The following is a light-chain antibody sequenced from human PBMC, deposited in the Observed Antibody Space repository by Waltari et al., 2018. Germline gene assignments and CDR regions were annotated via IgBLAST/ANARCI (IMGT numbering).Light chain of an antibody. CDR2: AAS. CDR1: QYISTY. V-gene: IGKV1-39*01. Sequence: DFQMPQSPSSLSESVGDQVTITCRASQYISTYLNWYQQKPGKGPKLLIYAASTLQSGGPSRFSGSGSGTDFTFTISSLQLEDFATYYCQQSYDTPRTFGQGTKVEVK. J-gene: IGKJ1*01. CDR3: QQSYDTPRT.